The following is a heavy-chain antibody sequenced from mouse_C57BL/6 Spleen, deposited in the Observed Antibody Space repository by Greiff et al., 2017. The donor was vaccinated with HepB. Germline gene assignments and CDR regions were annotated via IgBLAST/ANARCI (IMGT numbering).Heavy chain of an antibody. D-gene: IGHD2-4*01. J-gene: IGHJ3*01. CDR2: IYPGSGST. Sequence: QVQLQQPGAELVKPGASVKMSCKASGYTFTSYWITWVKQRPGQGLEWIGDIYPGSGSTNYNEKFKSKATLTVDTSSSTAYMQLSSLTSEDSAVYYCARRSYYDYPWFAYWGQGTLVTVSA. CDR3: ARRSYYDYPWFAY. CDR1: GYTFTSYW. V-gene: IGHV1-55*01.